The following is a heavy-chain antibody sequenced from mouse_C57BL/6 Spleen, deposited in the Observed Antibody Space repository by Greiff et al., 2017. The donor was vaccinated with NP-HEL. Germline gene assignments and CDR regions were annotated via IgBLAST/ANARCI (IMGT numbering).Heavy chain of an antibody. J-gene: IGHJ3*01. CDR2: FHPYNDDT. CDR1: GYTFTTSP. V-gene: IGHV1-47*01. Sequence: QVQLQQSGAELVKPGASVKMSCKASGYTFTTSPLEWMKQNHGMSLEWIGNFHPYNDDTKYNEKFKGKATLTVEKSSSTVYLDLSRLTSDDSAIYYCAMDDYDGFAYWGKGTLVTVSA. D-gene: IGHD2-4*01. CDR3: AMDDYDGFAY.